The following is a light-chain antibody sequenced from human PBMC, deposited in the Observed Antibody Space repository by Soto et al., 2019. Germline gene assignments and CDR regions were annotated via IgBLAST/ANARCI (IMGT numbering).Light chain of an antibody. Sequence: QSVLTQPASVSGSPGQSITISCTGTSSDIGDSNYVSWYQQHPGKAPKLVIYDVSNRPSGVSNRFSGSKSGNTASLTISGLQAEDEADYYCSSFRSSSTSYVFGTGTKLTVL. CDR1: SSDIGDSNY. CDR3: SSFRSSSTSYV. CDR2: DVS. J-gene: IGLJ1*01. V-gene: IGLV2-14*03.